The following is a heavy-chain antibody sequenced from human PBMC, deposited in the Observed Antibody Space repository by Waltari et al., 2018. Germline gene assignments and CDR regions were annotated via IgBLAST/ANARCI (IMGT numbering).Heavy chain of an antibody. CDR1: GFTFSSYA. D-gene: IGHD6-13*01. CDR3: ARTFPYSRIFDY. Sequence: EVQLLESGGGLVQPGGSLRLSCAASGFTFSSYAMSWVRQAPGKGRGWGVAISGSGGRKYYADSVKGRFTISRDNSKNTLYLQMNSLRAEDTAVYYCARTFPYSRIFDYWGQGTLVTVSS. V-gene: IGHV3-23*01. CDR2: ISGSGGRK. J-gene: IGHJ4*02.